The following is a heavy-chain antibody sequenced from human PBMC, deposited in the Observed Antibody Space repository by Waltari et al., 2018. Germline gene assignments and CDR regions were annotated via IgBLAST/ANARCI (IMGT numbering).Heavy chain of an antibody. Sequence: EVQLVESGGGLVKPGGSLRLSCAASGFTFSSYSMNWVRQAPGKGLEWVSSISSSSSYIYYADSVKGRFTISRDNAKNSLYLQMNRLRAEDTAVYYCARDKDYMDVWGKGTTVTVSS. CDR3: ARDKDYMDV. CDR1: GFTFSSYS. J-gene: IGHJ6*03. CDR2: ISSSSSYI. V-gene: IGHV3-21*01.